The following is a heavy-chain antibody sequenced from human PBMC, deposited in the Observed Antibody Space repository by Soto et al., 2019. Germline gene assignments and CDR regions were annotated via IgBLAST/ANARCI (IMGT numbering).Heavy chain of an antibody. D-gene: IGHD1-26*01. J-gene: IGHJ3*02. Sequence: SETLSLTCTVSGPSIRSSTYYWGWIRQPPGKGLEWIGSVYYSENTYYNPSLKSRVTISVDTSKNLFSLKLTSVTAADTAMYYCARPQFSGTYHDTFNIWGQGTMVTV. V-gene: IGHV4-39*02. CDR3: ARPQFSGTYHDTFNI. CDR1: GPSIRSSTYY. CDR2: VYYSENT.